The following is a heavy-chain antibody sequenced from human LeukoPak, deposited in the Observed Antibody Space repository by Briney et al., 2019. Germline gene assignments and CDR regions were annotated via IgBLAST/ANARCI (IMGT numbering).Heavy chain of an antibody. D-gene: IGHD3-22*01. CDR2: IIPIFGTA. CDR3: ARSYYYDSSGYYNY. CDR1: GGTFSSYA. J-gene: IGHJ4*02. Sequence: SVKVSCKASGGTFSSYAISWVRQAPGQGLEWMGGIIPIFGTANYAQKFQGRVTITTDESTSTAYMELSSLRSEDTAVYYCARSYYYDSSGYYNYWGQGTLVTVSS. V-gene: IGHV1-69*05.